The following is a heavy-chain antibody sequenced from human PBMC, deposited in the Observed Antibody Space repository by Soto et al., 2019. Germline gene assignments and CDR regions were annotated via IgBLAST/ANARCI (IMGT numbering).Heavy chain of an antibody. CDR1: GGSISSGGYY. CDR3: ARILRDSSSSAVALDQYYFDY. CDR2: IYYSGST. Sequence: SETLSLTCTVSGGSISSGGYYWSWIRQHPGKGLEWIGYIYYSGSTYYNPSLKSRVTISVDTSKNQFSLKLSSVTAVDTAVYYCARILRDSSSSAVALDQYYFDYWGQGTLVTVSS. J-gene: IGHJ4*02. D-gene: IGHD6-6*01. V-gene: IGHV4-31*03.